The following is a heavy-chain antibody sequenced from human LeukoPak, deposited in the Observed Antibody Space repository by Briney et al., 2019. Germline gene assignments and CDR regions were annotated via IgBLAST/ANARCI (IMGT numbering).Heavy chain of an antibody. V-gene: IGHV4-34*01. CDR1: GGSFSGYY. CDR2: INHSGST. D-gene: IGHD4-11*01. Sequence: PSETLSLTCAVYGGSFSGYYWSWIRQPPGKGLEWIGEINHSGSTNYNLSLKSRVTISVDASKNQFSLKLSSVTAADTAVYYCARDSNYGWFDPWGQGTLVTVSS. CDR3: ARDSNYGWFDP. J-gene: IGHJ5*02.